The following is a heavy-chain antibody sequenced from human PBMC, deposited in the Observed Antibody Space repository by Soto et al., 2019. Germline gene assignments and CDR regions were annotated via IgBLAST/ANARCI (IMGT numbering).Heavy chain of an antibody. D-gene: IGHD3-16*02. CDR2: INPNSGGT. CDR1: GYTFTGYY. V-gene: IGHV1-2*02. J-gene: IGHJ4*02. CDR3: ARWDYVWGSYRPFDY. Sequence: QVPLVQSGAEVKKPGASVKVSCKASGYTFTGYYMHWVRQAPGQGLEWMGWINPNSGGTNYAQKFQGRVTMTRDTSISTAYMELSRLRSDDTAVYYCARWDYVWGSYRPFDYWGQGTLVTVSS.